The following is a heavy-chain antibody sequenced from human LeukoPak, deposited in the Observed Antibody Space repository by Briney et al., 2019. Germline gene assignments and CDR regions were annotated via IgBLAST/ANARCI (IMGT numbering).Heavy chain of an antibody. CDR3: AKDRRLIVGATNY. D-gene: IGHD1-26*01. Sequence: GRSLRLSCEASGFTFSNYAMHWVRQSPGKGLEWVAVTSSDERAKFYADSMKGRFTISRDNSKNTLFLQMNSLTEEDTAVYYCAKDRRLIVGATNYWGQGTLVTVSS. CDR2: TSSDERAK. J-gene: IGHJ4*02. V-gene: IGHV3-30*04. CDR1: GFTFSNYA.